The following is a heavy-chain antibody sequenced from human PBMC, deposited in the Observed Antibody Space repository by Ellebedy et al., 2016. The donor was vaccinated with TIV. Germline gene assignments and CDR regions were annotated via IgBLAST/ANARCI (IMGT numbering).Heavy chain of an antibody. D-gene: IGHD6-25*01. J-gene: IGHJ4*02. CDR2: VYYSGSS. CDR1: GASISSSSHY. CDR3: ARVGLHRGEAAATPLFDS. V-gene: IGHV4-39*07. Sequence: SETLSLTCTVSGASISSSSHYWGWIRQPPGKGLEWIGTMSYSVYYSGSSYQNPSLKSRVTIVVDTTKNQVSLDLSSVTAADTAVYYWARVGLHRGEAAATPLFDSWGPGILVTVSS.